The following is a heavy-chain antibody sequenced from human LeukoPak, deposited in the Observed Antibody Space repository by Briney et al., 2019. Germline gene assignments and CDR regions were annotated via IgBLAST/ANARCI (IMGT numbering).Heavy chain of an antibody. CDR3: AKDIYRGYSYGTDFDY. J-gene: IGHJ4*02. CDR1: GFTFSSYG. D-gene: IGHD5-18*01. Sequence: GGSLRLSCAASGFTFSSYGMHWVRQAPGKGLEWVAFIRYDGSNKYYADSVKGRFTISRDNSKNTLYLQMNSLRAEDTAVYYCAKDIYRGYSYGTDFDYWGQGTLVTVSS. CDR2: IRYDGSNK. V-gene: IGHV3-30*02.